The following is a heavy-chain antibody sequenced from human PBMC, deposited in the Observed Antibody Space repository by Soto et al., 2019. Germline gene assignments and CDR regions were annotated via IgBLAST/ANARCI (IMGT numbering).Heavy chain of an antibody. D-gene: IGHD2-15*01. V-gene: IGHV1-2*02. CDR2: INPKSGGP. J-gene: IGHJ4*02. Sequence: GASVKVSCKTSGYTFTDYYMHWVRQAPGQGFEWVGGINPKSGGPKYVPKFQGRVTVTRDTSTSTAYMELNRLTSDDTAVYYCASADCRNTKCLTGFDYWGQGTLVTVSS. CDR1: GYTFTDYY. CDR3: ASADCRNTKCLTGFDY.